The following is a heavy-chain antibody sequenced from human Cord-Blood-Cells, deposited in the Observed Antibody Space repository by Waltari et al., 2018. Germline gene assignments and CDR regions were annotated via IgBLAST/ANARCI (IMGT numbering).Heavy chain of an antibody. CDR3: ARGLTSGYYDSSGYYY. CDR1: GGSFSGYY. D-gene: IGHD3-22*01. V-gene: IGHV4-34*01. CDR2: INHSGST. J-gene: IGHJ4*02. Sequence: QVQLQQWGAGLLKPSETLSLTCAVYGGSFSGYYWSWIRQPPGKGLEWIGEINHSGSTNYNPSLKSRVTISVDTSKNQCSLKLSSVTAADTAVYYCARGLTSGYYDSSGYYYWGQGTLVTVSS.